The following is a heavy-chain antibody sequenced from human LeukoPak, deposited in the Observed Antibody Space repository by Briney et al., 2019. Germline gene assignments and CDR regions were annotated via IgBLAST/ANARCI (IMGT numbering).Heavy chain of an antibody. D-gene: IGHD1-1*01. CDR1: GGPHSNSSYY. CDR2: IYYSGST. J-gene: IGHJ6*02. CDR3: TRLSTLRGVDV. V-gene: IGHV4-39*01. Sequence: PSEPLSLPCTVSGGPHSNSSYYWGRIRQPPEKVLEWNGSIYYSGSTFYRASLKIRATISADTSKNQFSLRLNFVTAADTAVYYCTRLSTLRGVDVWCQGTTVIVSS.